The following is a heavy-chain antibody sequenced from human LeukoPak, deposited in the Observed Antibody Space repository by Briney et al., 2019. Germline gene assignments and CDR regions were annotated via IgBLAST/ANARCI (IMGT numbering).Heavy chain of an antibody. Sequence: SETRSLTCAVSGYSISSGYYWGWIRQPPGKGLEWIGSIYHSGSTYYNPSLKSRVTISVDTSKNQFSLKLSSVTAADTAVYYCASPRGYYDSSGYLSNWFDPWGQGTLVTVSS. CDR3: ASPRGYYDSSGYLSNWFDP. CDR1: GYSISSGYY. J-gene: IGHJ5*02. D-gene: IGHD3-22*01. CDR2: IYHSGST. V-gene: IGHV4-38-2*01.